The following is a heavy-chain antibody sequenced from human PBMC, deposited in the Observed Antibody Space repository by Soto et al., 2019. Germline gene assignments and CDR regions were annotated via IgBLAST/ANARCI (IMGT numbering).Heavy chain of an antibody. CDR1: GYTFASYA. V-gene: IGHV1-18*01. CDR3: ARDPPPPDC. J-gene: IGHJ4*02. CDR2: ISAYNGKT. Sequence: QVQLVQSGAEVKKPGASVKVSCKASGYTFASYAISWMRQAPGQGLEWMGWISAYNGKTNYAQKLQGRVTMTTDTSTSTADMELRSLRSDDTAVYYCARDPPPPDCWGQGTLVTVSS.